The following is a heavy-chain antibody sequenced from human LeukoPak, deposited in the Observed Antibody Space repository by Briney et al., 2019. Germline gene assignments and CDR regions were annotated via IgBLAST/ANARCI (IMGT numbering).Heavy chain of an antibody. V-gene: IGHV4-59*01. J-gene: IGHJ6*02. CDR1: GGSISSYY. D-gene: IGHD2-21*02. Sequence: PSETLFLTCTVSGGSISSYYWSWIRQPPGKGLEWIGYTYYSGSTNYNPSLKSRVTISVDTSKNQFSLKLSSVTAADTAVYYCARYCGGDCYSSYYYYYGMDVWGQGTTVTVSS. CDR2: TYYSGST. CDR3: ARYCGGDCYSSYYYYYGMDV.